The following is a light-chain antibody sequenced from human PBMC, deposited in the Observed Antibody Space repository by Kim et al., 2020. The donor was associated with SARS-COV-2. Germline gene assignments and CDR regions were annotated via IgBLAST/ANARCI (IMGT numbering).Light chain of an antibody. CDR1: LSLHVA. Sequence: FAPGDTATHTSLTILSLHVALPISLPPPTLAPRLLIYDASNRATGIPARFSGSGSGTDYTLTISSLEPEDFAVYYCQQRSNWPITFGGGTKVDIK. V-gene: IGKV3-11*01. CDR2: DAS. J-gene: IGKJ4*01. CDR3: QQRSNWPIT.